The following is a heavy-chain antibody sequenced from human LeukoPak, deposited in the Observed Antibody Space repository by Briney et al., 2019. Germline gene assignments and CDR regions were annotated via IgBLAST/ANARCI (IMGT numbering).Heavy chain of an antibody. V-gene: IGHV3-48*01. CDR3: TRERVTPFMDY. CDR1: GFTFSGYS. Sequence: GGSLRLSCAASGFTFSGYSMNWVRQAPGKGLEWVSYISGGSNPTHYADSVRGRFTISRDNAKNSLYLQMNSLRAEDTAVYYCTRERVTPFMDYWGRGTLVTVSS. CDR2: ISGGSNPT. D-gene: IGHD4-23*01. J-gene: IGHJ4*02.